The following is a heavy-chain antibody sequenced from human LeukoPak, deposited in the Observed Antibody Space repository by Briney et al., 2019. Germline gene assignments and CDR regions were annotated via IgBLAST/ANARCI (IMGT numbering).Heavy chain of an antibody. CDR1: GFTVSSNY. J-gene: IGHJ4*02. CDR2: IYSGGST. CDR3: TTSSGGLWFGELTDDY. D-gene: IGHD3-10*01. V-gene: IGHV3-53*01. Sequence: GGSLRLSCAASGFTVSSNYMSWVRQAPGKGLEWVSVIYSGGSTYYADSVKGRFTISRDNSKNTLYLQMNSLKTEDTAVYYCTTSSGGLWFGELTDDYWGQGTLVTVSS.